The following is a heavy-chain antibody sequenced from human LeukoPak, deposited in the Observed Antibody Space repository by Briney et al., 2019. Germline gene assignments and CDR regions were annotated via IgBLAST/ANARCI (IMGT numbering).Heavy chain of an antibody. CDR1: RFTFRDYR. V-gene: IGHV3-7*01. CDR2: IEPDGSEK. Sequence: GGSLRLSCAASRFTFRDYRMTWVRQAAGKGLEWVASIEPDGSEKYYADSVKGRFTLSRDNVENSLYLQMNTLRVDDTAVYYCAQGHYHMDVGGHGTTVTVSS. CDR3: AQGHYHMDV. J-gene: IGHJ6*02.